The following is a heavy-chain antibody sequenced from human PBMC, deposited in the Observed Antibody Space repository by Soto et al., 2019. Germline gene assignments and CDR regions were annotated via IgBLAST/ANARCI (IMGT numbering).Heavy chain of an antibody. D-gene: IGHD2-15*01. CDR3: AREAAVTVAGRCVPWFDP. CDR1: GVSLSSGSYY. V-gene: IGHV4-61*01. J-gene: IGHJ5*02. Sequence: PSETLSLTCTVSGVSLSSGSYYWRWIRQPPGKGLEWIGYISNTGRTNYNPSLKRRITISVDMSKNQFSLKLTSVTAADTAVYYCAREAAVTVAGRCVPWFDPWGKGSLVTVSS. CDR2: ISNTGRT.